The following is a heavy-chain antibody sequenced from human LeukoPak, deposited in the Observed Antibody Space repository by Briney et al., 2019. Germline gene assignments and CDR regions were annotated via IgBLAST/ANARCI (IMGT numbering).Heavy chain of an antibody. CDR2: INPNIGDA. CDR1: GYTFTDYF. Sequence: ASVKVSCKASGYTFTDYFIHWVRQAPGQGLEWMGWINPNIGDASYAQKVQDRVTMTRDRYNNTAYMELSRLTSDDTAVYYCARMALDGGDSIGFDSWGQGTLVTVSS. CDR3: ARMALDGGDSIGFDS. J-gene: IGHJ5*01. V-gene: IGHV1-2*02. D-gene: IGHD2-21*02.